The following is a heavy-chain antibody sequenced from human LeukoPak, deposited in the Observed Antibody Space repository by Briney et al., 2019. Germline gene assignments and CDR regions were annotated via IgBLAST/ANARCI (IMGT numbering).Heavy chain of an antibody. J-gene: IGHJ6*02. V-gene: IGHV3-7*01. Sequence: PGGSLRLSCAASGFTFSTYWMSWVRQAPGKGLEWVASIKPDGSVTHYVDSVKGRFTISRDNAKTSLYLQMNSLRVEDAALYYCAGKNGMDVWGQGTTVTVSS. CDR2: IKPDGSVT. CDR1: GFTFSTYW. CDR3: AGKNGMDV.